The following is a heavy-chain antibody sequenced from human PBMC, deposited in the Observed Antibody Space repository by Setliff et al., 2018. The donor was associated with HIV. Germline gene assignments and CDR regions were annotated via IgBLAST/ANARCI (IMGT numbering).Heavy chain of an antibody. V-gene: IGHV3-30*04. J-gene: IGHJ4*02. CDR3: ATLSSNWHLDY. CDR1: GFTFSNYA. CDR2: ISYDGSDK. Sequence: GALRLSCAASGFTFSNYAMHWVRQAPVKGLEWVAVISYDGSDKYYADSVKGRFTISRDNSKNTVYLQMSSLRAEDTAVYYCATLSSNWHLDYWGQGTLVTVSS. D-gene: IGHD6-13*01.